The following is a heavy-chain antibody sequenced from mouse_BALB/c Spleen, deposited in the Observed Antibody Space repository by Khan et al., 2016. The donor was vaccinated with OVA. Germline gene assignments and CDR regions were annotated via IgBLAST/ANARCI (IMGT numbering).Heavy chain of an antibody. Sequence: VQLQESGAELARPGASVKMSCKASGYTFTNYTIHWIKKRPGQGLEWIGYINPNNGYTNYNQKFKDKATLTTDKSSTTAYLQLSSLTSDDSAVYNCVRDGAYHRNDGWFAYWGQGTLVTVSA. CDR2: INPNNGYT. V-gene: IGHV1-4*01. J-gene: IGHJ3*01. CDR3: VRDGAYHRNDGWFAY. CDR1: GYTFTNYT. D-gene: IGHD2-14*01.